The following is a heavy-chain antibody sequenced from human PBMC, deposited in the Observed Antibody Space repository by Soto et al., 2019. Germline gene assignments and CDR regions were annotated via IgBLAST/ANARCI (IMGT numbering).Heavy chain of an antibody. CDR3: ARDPAAYDPDDAFDI. Sequence: GGSLRLSCAASGFTFSSYAMHWVRQAPGKGLEWVAVISYDGSNKYYADSVKGRFTISRDNSKNTLYLQMNSLRAEDTAVYYCARDPAAYDPDDAFDIWGQGTMVTVSS. D-gene: IGHD6-13*01. CDR1: GFTFSSYA. V-gene: IGHV3-30-3*01. J-gene: IGHJ3*02. CDR2: ISYDGSNK.